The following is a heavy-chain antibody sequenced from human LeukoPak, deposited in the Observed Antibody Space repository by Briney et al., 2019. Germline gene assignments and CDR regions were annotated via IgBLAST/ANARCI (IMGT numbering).Heavy chain of an antibody. Sequence: NPGGSLRLSCAASGFTFSSYSMNWVRQAPGKGLEWVSSISSSSSYIYYADSVKGRFTISRDNAKNSLYLQMNSLRAEDTAVYYCARVAVAGPAKDYWGQGTLVTVSS. CDR2: ISSSSSYI. CDR1: GFTFSSYS. CDR3: ARVAVAGPAKDY. J-gene: IGHJ4*02. V-gene: IGHV3-21*01. D-gene: IGHD6-19*01.